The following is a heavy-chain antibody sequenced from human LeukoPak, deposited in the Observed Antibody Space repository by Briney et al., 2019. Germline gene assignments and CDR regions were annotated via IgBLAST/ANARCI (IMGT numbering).Heavy chain of an antibody. CDR2: INQDGSEE. J-gene: IGHJ4*02. V-gene: IGHV3-7*01. CDR3: VRDGGVSGYDLLDY. Sequence: GGSLRLSCAASGFTFSHYWMTWVRQAPGKGLEWVAQINQDGSEEYYMDSVKARFTISRDNAKNSVFLQMNSLRAEDTTVYYCVRDGGVSGYDLLDYWGQGTLVTVSS. D-gene: IGHD5-12*01. CDR1: GFTFSHYW.